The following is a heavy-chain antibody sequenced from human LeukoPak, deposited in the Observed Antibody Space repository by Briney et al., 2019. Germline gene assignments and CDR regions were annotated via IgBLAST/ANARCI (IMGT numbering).Heavy chain of an antibody. D-gene: IGHD3-3*01. Sequence: GASVKVSCKDSGYTFTSYDINWARQAPGQGLEWMGWMNPNSGNTGYAQKFQGRVTMTRNTSISTAYMELSSLRSEDTAMYYCARWSGYYSRFDYWGQGTLVTVSS. CDR2: MNPNSGNT. CDR3: ARWSGYYSRFDY. CDR1: GYTFTSYD. J-gene: IGHJ4*02. V-gene: IGHV1-8*01.